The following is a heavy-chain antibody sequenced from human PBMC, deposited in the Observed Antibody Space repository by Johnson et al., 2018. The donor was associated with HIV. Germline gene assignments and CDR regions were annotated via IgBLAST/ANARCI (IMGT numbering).Heavy chain of an antibody. V-gene: IGHV3-13*01. Sequence: EKLVESGGGLVQPGGSLRLSCAASGFIFRSYDMHWVRQTACKGLEWVSAIGKVSDTYYSDSVKGRFSMSRENVKNSLYLQMNNLRAGDTAVYFCARESRDGPNLRAFDIWGQWTTVIVSS. CDR1: GFIFRSYD. CDR2: IGKVSDT. CDR3: ARESRDGPNLRAFDI. D-gene: IGHD5-24*01. J-gene: IGHJ3*02.